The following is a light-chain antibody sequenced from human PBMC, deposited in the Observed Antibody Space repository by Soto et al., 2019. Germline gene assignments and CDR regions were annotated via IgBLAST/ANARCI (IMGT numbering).Light chain of an antibody. CDR2: GAS. J-gene: IGKJ3*01. Sequence: DIQMTQSPSSLSASVGDRVTITCRASQGMSNNLAWYQQKPGKVPNLLIYGASTLQSGVPSSYSGSGSGTDFTLTISSLQPEDVATYYCQNYNSFSRFTFGPGTKVDIK. V-gene: IGKV1-27*01. CDR3: QNYNSFSRFT. CDR1: QGMSNN.